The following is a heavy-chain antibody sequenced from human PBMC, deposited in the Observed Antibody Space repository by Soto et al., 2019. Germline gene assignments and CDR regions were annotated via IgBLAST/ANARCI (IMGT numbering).Heavy chain of an antibody. J-gene: IGHJ5*02. D-gene: IGHD4-17*01. CDR2: ISSNGGST. CDR3: VKFGGDYGGNSVFWFDP. CDR1: GFTFSSYA. Sequence: GGSLRLSCSASGFTFSSYAMHWVRQAPGKGLEYVSAISSNGGSTYYADSVKGRFTISRDNSKNTLYLQMSSLRAEDTAVYYCVKFGGDYGGNSVFWFDPWGQGTLVTVSS. V-gene: IGHV3-64D*08.